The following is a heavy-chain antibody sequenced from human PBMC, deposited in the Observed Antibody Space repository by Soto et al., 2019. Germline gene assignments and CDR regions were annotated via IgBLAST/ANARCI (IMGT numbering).Heavy chain of an antibody. D-gene: IGHD6-6*01. J-gene: IGHJ6*02. Sequence: GGSLRLSCAASGFTFSSYGMHWVRQAPGKGLEWVAVISYDGSNKYYADSVKGRFTISRDNSKNTLYLQMNSLRAEDTAVYYCAKDSIAAPNLYYYYYGMDVWGQGTTVTVSS. CDR2: ISYDGSNK. V-gene: IGHV3-30*18. CDR3: AKDSIAAPNLYYYYYGMDV. CDR1: GFTFSSYG.